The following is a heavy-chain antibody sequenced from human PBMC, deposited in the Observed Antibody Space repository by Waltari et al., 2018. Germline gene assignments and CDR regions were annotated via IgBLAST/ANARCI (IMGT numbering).Heavy chain of an antibody. V-gene: IGHV3-7*01. CDR2: IKKDGGET. Sequence: EVQLVESGGGLVKPGGSLRLSCAASGFTFSDFWLTWVRQAPGEWLEWVANIKKDGGETYYVDSVKGRFTVSRDNAKNSLYLQMSSLRGEDTAVYYCARDRGYCGGDCYKNLDYWGQGTLVAVSS. CDR1: GFTFSDFW. CDR3: ARDRGYCGGDCYKNLDY. J-gene: IGHJ4*02. D-gene: IGHD2-21*01.